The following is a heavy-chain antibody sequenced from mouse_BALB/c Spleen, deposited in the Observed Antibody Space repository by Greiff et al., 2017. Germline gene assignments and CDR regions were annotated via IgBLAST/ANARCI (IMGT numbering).Heavy chain of an antibody. V-gene: IGHV1-9*01. CDR1: GYTFSSYW. CDR3: AREDYGSSYGGFAY. CDR2: ILPGSGST. Sequence: QVQLQQSGAELMKPGASVKLSCKATGYTFSSYWIEWVKQRPGHGLEWIGEILPGSGSTNYNEKFKGKATFTADTSSNTAYMQLSSLTSEDSAVYYCAREDYGSSYGGFAYWGQGTLVTVSA. D-gene: IGHD1-1*01. J-gene: IGHJ3*01.